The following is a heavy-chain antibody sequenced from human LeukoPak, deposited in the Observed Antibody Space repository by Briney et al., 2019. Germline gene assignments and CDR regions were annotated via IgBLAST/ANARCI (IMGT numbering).Heavy chain of an antibody. CDR1: GFTFSSYG. D-gene: IGHD3-22*01. CDR3: ARGEYYDSSGCDY. J-gene: IGHJ4*02. CDR2: IWYDGSNK. Sequence: GRSLRLSCAASGFTFSSYGMHWVRQAPGKGLEWVAVIWYDGSNKYYADSVKGRSTISRDNSKNTLYLQTNSLRAEDTAVYYCARGEYYDSSGCDYWGQGTLVTVSS. V-gene: IGHV3-33*01.